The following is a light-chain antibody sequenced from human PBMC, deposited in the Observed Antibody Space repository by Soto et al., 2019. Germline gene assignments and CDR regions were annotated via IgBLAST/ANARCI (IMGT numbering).Light chain of an antibody. Sequence: VELTQSPGTLSLSPGDRATLSCRASQSVSSSYLAWYQQKPGQAPRLLIYGASSRATGIPDRFSGSGSWTEFTLTISRMEPADFAVYYCQQYGSAPLVTFGQGTRLEIK. CDR3: QQYGSAPLVT. V-gene: IGKV3-20*01. J-gene: IGKJ5*01. CDR2: GAS. CDR1: QSVSSSY.